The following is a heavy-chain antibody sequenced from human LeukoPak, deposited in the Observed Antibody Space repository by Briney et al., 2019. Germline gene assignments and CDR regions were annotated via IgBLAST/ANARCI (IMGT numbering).Heavy chain of an antibody. D-gene: IGHD6-13*01. CDR3: ARDPGSSSFDY. CDR2: IDQDGSVG. V-gene: IGHV3-7*01. Sequence: QPGGSLRLSCVASGFTFSSFWMSWVRQAPGKGLEFVANIDQDGSVGNYVDSVKGRFIISRDNAKNSLYLQMDSLRAEDTAVYFCARDPGSSSFDYWGLGTPVTVSS. CDR1: GFTFSSFW. J-gene: IGHJ4*02.